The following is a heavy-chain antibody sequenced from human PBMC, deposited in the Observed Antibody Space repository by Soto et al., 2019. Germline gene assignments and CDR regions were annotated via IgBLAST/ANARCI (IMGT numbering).Heavy chain of an antibody. CDR1: GFTLSNYW. CDR3: ATLYGPFDI. Sequence: EVQLVESGGGLVQSGGSLRLSCAASGFTLSNYWMHWVRQAPGKGLVWVSLIRGDGINTKYADSVKGRFTISRDNAKNTLFLQMNSLTAEDTAVYYCATLYGPFDIWGQGTLVTVSS. D-gene: IGHD3-16*01. CDR2: IRGDGINT. J-gene: IGHJ3*02. V-gene: IGHV3-74*01.